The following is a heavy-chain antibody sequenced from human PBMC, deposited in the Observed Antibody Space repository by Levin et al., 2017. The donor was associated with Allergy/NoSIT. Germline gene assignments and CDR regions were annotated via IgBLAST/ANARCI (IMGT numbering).Heavy chain of an antibody. CDR2: IYYSGST. V-gene: IGHV4-31*03. CDR1: GGSISSGGYY. J-gene: IGHJ3*02. Sequence: SQTLSLTCTVSGGSISSGGYYWSWIRQHPGKGLEWIGYIYYSGSTYYNPSLKSRVTISVDTSKNQFSLKLSSVTAADTAVYYCARADSSPWSGYYTGGAFDIWGQGTMVTVSS. CDR3: ARADSSPWSGYYTGGAFDI. D-gene: IGHD3-3*01.